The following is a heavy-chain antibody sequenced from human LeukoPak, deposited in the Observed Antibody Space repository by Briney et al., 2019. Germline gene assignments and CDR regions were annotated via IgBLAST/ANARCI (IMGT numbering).Heavy chain of an antibody. V-gene: IGHV4-39*01. CDR3: ASGRYDVLSGYSTTFDP. CDR2: IYQSERT. Sequence: SETLSLTCTVSGGSTGSRNYYWAWIPQPPGKELEWIGSIYQSERTYYNPSLKSRVSISVDTCKNRFSLNLNSVIAADTGVCHCASGRYDVLSGYSTTFDPWGQGNLVTVSS. D-gene: IGHD3-3*01. J-gene: IGHJ5*02. CDR1: GGSTGSRNYY.